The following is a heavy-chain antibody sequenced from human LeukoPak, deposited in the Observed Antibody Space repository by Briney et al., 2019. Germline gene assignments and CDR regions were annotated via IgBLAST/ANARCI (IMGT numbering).Heavy chain of an antibody. CDR1: GGTFSSYG. Sequence: GGSLRLSCAASGGTFSSYGMHWVRQAPGKGLEWVGVIWYDGSNKYYADSVKGRFTISRDNSNTAPYPQMNRLRAEDTAAYYCARDPLEWLFDYWGPGTLVTVSS. D-gene: IGHD3-3*01. CDR2: IWYDGSNK. CDR3: ARDPLEWLFDY. J-gene: IGHJ4*02. V-gene: IGHV3-33*01.